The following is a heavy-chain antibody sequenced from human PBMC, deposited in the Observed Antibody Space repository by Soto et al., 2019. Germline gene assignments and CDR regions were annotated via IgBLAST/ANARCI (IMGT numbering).Heavy chain of an antibody. Sequence: SVKVSCKASGGTFSSYAISWVRQAPGQGLEWMGGIIPIFGTANYAQKFQGRVTITADESTSTAYMELSSLRSEDTAVYYCAIGAYCSSTSCYPIYYYYYGMDVWGQGTTVTVSS. CDR3: AIGAYCSSTSCYPIYYYYYGMDV. D-gene: IGHD2-2*01. V-gene: IGHV1-69*13. J-gene: IGHJ6*02. CDR1: GGTFSSYA. CDR2: IIPIFGTA.